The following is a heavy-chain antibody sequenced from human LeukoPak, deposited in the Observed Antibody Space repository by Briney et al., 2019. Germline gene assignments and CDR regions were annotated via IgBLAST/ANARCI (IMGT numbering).Heavy chain of an antibody. D-gene: IGHD6-19*01. Sequence: ASVKVSCKASGYTFTSYDINWVRQATGQGLEWMGWMNPNSGNTCYAQKFQGRVTMTRNTSISTAYMQLSSLRSDDTAVYYCAREGSGWYIRTFDYWGQGTLVTVSS. V-gene: IGHV1-8*01. CDR2: MNPNSGNT. CDR1: GYTFTSYD. CDR3: AREGSGWYIRTFDY. J-gene: IGHJ4*02.